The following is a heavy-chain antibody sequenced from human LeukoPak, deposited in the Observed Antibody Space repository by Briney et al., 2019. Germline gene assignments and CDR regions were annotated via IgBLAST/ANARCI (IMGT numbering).Heavy chain of an antibody. V-gene: IGHV1-2*02. J-gene: IGHJ4*02. CDR3: ARDLGFYYDSSGYEAADVLYYFDY. Sequence: ASVKVSCTASGYTFTGYYLHWVRQAPAPGLEWMGWINPNSGGTNYAQKFQGRVTMTRDTSISTAYMELSRLRSDDTAVYYCARDLGFYYDSSGYEAADVLYYFDYWGQGTLVTVSS. D-gene: IGHD3-22*01. CDR2: INPNSGGT. CDR1: GYTFTGYY.